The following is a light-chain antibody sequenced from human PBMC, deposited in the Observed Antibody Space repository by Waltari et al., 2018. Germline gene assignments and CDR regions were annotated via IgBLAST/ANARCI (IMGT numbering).Light chain of an antibody. CDR1: ALPNNF. CDR3: YTADSSGQYV. CDR2: EDT. J-gene: IGLJ1*01. V-gene: IGLV3-10*01. Sequence: SYELTQPPSVSVSPGQTAWTPCPGDALPNNFAYWYQQKSGQAPVLVIYEDTKRPSGIPERFSGSSSGTMATLSISGAQVEDAGDYYCYTADSSGQYVFGTGTKVAV.